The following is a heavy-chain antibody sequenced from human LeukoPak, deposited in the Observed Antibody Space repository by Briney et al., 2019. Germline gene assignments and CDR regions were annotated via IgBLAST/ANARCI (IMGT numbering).Heavy chain of an antibody. D-gene: IGHD5-18*01. CDR1: GFTFSTYI. Sequence: GGSLRLSCAASGFTFSTYIMHWVRQSPGKGLEWVAVMSYTGNDISYADSVKGRFTISRDNSKNTLYLQTNSLQADDTAVYYCATDLRYGNNFFFQHWGQGILVTVSS. J-gene: IGHJ4*02. CDR3: ATDLRYGNNFFFQH. CDR2: MSYTGNDI. V-gene: IGHV3-30*04.